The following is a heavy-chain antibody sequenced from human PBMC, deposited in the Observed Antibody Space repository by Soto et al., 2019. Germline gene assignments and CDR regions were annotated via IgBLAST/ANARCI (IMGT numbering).Heavy chain of an antibody. D-gene: IGHD3-22*01. CDR3: ARDPTRRNYYDSSGYYPYYFDY. CDR2: ISSSSSTI. CDR1: GFTFSSYS. J-gene: IGHJ4*02. V-gene: IGHV3-48*02. Sequence: EVQLVESGGGLVQPGGSLRLSCAASGFTFSSYSMNWVRQAPGKGLEWVSYISSSSSTIYYADSVKGRFTISRDNAKNSLYLQMNSLRDEDTAVYYCARDPTRRNYYDSSGYYPYYFDYWGQGTLVTVSS.